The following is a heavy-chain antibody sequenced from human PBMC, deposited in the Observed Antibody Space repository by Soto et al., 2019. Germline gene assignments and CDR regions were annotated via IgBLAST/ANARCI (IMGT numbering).Heavy chain of an antibody. CDR1: GFTFSSYE. Sequence: EVQLVESGGGLVQPGGSLRLSCAASGFTFSSYEMNWVRQAPGKGLEWVSYISSSGSTIYYADSVKGRFTISRDNAKNSLYLQRNSLSAADTAVYYSASRPPWDSSGHNWCDPWAHGTLVTVAS. CDR3: ASRPPWDSSGHNWCDP. J-gene: IGHJ5*02. CDR2: ISSSGSTI. V-gene: IGHV3-48*03. D-gene: IGHD6-19*01.